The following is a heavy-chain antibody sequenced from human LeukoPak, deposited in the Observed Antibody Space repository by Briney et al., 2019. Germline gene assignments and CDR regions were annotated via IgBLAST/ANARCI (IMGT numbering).Heavy chain of an antibody. Sequence: GASLKISCKGSGSIFTSYWIGWVRQLPGKGLEWMGIIYPGDSDTRYSPSFQGQVTISADKSISTPYLQWSSLKASDTAMYYCARLPHYYDSSGYYVDYWGQGTLVTVSS. CDR1: GSIFTSYW. V-gene: IGHV5-51*01. J-gene: IGHJ4*02. D-gene: IGHD3-22*01. CDR2: IYPGDSDT. CDR3: ARLPHYYDSSGYYVDY.